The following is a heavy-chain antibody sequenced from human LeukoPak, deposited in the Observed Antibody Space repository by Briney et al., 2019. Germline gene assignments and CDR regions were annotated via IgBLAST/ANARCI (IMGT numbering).Heavy chain of an antibody. CDR2: ISSSGSTI. D-gene: IGHD1-26*01. CDR1: GFTFSSYE. CDR3: ARGTRHGWELVV. Sequence: PGGSLRLSCAASGFTFSSYEMNWVRQAPGKGLEWVSYISSSGSTISYADSVKGRFTISRDNAKNSLFLQMNSLRAADTAVYYCARGTRHGWELVVWGQGTLVTVSS. J-gene: IGHJ4*02. V-gene: IGHV3-48*03.